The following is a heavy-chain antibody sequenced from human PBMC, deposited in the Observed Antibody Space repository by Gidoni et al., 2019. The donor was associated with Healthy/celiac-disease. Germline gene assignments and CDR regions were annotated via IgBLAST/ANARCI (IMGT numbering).Heavy chain of an antibody. J-gene: IGHJ3*02. CDR2: ISGSGGST. D-gene: IGHD3-22*01. CDR3: AKAGNGYYYDSSGTLGVDAFDI. V-gene: IGHV3-23*01. Sequence: EVQLLESGGGLVQPGGSLRLSCAASGFTFSSYAMSWVRQAPGKGLEWVSAISGSGGSTYYADSVKGRFTISRDNSKNTLYLQMNSLRAGDTAVYYCAKAGNGYYYDSSGTLGVDAFDIWGQGTMVTVSS. CDR1: GFTFSSYA.